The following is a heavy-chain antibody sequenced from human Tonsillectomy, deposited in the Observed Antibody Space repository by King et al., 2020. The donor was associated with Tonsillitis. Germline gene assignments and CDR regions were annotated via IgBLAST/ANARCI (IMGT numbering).Heavy chain of an antibody. CDR3: ARSYYDSSGYPWWFDP. Sequence: QLQESGPGLVKPSETLSLTCTVSGGSISSSSYYWGWIRQPPGKGLEWIGRIYYSGSTYYNPSLKSRVTITVDTSKNQFSLKLSSVTAADTAVYYCARSYYDSSGYPWWFDPWGQGTLVTVSS. D-gene: IGHD3-22*01. CDR1: GGSISSSSYY. J-gene: IGHJ5*02. CDR2: IYYSGST. V-gene: IGHV4-39*07.